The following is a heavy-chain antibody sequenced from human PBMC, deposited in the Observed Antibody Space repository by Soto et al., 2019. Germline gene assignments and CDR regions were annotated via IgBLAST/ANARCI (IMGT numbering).Heavy chain of an antibody. CDR2: ISGSGGST. V-gene: IGHV3-23*01. CDR3: AKEEGFGVNYGMDV. Sequence: EVQLLESGGGLVQPGGSPRLSCAASGFTFRSYAMSWVRQAPGKGLEWVSTISGSGGSTYYADSVKGRFTISRDNSKNTLNLQMNSLRVEDTAVYYCAKEEGFGVNYGMDVWGQGTTVTVSS. D-gene: IGHD3-10*01. CDR1: GFTFRSYA. J-gene: IGHJ6*02.